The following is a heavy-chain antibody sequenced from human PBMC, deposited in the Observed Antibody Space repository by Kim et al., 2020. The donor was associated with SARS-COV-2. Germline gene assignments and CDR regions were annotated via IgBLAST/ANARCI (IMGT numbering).Heavy chain of an antibody. V-gene: IGHV1-24*01. CDR2: FDPEDGET. CDR1: GYTLTELS. CDR3: ATARGYTQAWYYYYYGMDV. Sequence: ASVKVSCKVSGYTLTELSMHWVRQAPGKGLEWMGGFDPEDGETIYAQKFQGRVTMTEDTSTDTAYMELSSLRSEDTAVYYCATARGYTQAWYYYYYGMDVWGQGTTVTVSS. J-gene: IGHJ6*02. D-gene: IGHD6-25*01.